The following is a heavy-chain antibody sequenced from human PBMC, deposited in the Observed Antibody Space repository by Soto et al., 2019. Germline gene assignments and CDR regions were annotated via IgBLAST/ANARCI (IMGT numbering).Heavy chain of an antibody. CDR2: ISGSGGST. Sequence: GGSLRLSCAASGFTFSSYGMHWVRQAPGKGLEWVSAISGSGGSTYYADSVKGRFTISRDNSKNTLYLQMNSLRAEDTAVYYCAKVSSSWYEGGMDVWGQGTTVTVSS. D-gene: IGHD6-13*01. CDR3: AKVSSSWYEGGMDV. J-gene: IGHJ6*02. CDR1: GFTFSSYG. V-gene: IGHV3-23*01.